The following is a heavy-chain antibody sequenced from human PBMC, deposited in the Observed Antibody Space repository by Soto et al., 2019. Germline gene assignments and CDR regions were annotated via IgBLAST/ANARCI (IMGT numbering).Heavy chain of an antibody. J-gene: IGHJ3*02. D-gene: IGHD3-22*01. Sequence: PSETLSLTCGVSGGSISSSNWWSWVRQAPGKGLEWISYISSSSSTISYGDSVKGRFAISRDNARNSLSLQMNSLRDEDTAVYYCARLMIVTGGEAFDIWGQGTMVTVSS. V-gene: IGHV3-48*02. CDR3: ARLMIVTGGEAFDI. CDR1: GGSISSSN. CDR2: ISSSSSTI.